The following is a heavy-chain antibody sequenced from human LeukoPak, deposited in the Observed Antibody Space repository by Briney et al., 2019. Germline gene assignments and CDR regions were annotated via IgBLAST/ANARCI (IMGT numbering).Heavy chain of an antibody. CDR3: ARTGCSSTSCYINYYYYYMDV. CDR2: IYHSGST. Sequence: KPSETLSLTCTVPGGSISSGGYYWSWIRQPPGKGLEWIGYIYHSGSTYYNPSLKSRVTISVDRSKNQFSLKLSSVTAADTAVYYCARTGCSSTSCYINYYYYYMDVWGKGTTVTVSS. J-gene: IGHJ6*03. CDR1: GGSISSGGYY. V-gene: IGHV4-30-2*01. D-gene: IGHD2-2*02.